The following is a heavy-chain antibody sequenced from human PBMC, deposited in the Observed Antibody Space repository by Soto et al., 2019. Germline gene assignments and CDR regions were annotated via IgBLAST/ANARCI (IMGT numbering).Heavy chain of an antibody. CDR3: AIPLWPDICGLDAFDI. CDR1: GYSFTSYS. D-gene: IGHD2-21*01. J-gene: IGHJ3*02. Sequence: GQSLKISCKGSGYSFTSYSIAWVRQIPGKGLEWMGIIYPGDSDTRYSPSFQGQVTISADKSISTAYLQCSSLKASDPAIYYCAIPLWPDICGLDAFDIWGQGAMVSVSS. V-gene: IGHV5-51*01. CDR2: IYPGDSDT.